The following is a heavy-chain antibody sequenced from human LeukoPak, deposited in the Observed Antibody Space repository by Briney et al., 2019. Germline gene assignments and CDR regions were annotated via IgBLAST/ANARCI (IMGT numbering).Heavy chain of an antibody. J-gene: IGHJ1*01. Sequence: GGSLRLSCVGSGFTFSAYSMNWVRQAPGKGLEWVSSISSSSRHKYYVDSVKGRFTISRDDAENSLYLQMNSLRVDDTALYYCVRDMNTVTTCYLHHWGQGTLVTVSS. V-gene: IGHV3-21*06. CDR3: VRDMNTVTTCYLHH. D-gene: IGHD4-17*01. CDR2: ISSSSRHK. CDR1: GFTFSAYS.